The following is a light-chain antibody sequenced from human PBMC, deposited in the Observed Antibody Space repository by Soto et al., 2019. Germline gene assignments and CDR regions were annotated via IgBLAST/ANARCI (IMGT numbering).Light chain of an antibody. Sequence: EIQVTQSPSTLPASPCDRATISCRASRSIGTWLAWYQQRPGKAPKLLVYGVSSVETGVPSRCSGSGSGTEFTLTISSLQPDDFATYYCQYYNSYSGTFGQGTKV. CDR3: QYYNSYSGT. J-gene: IGKJ1*01. CDR1: RSIGTW. CDR2: GVS. V-gene: IGKV1-5*01.